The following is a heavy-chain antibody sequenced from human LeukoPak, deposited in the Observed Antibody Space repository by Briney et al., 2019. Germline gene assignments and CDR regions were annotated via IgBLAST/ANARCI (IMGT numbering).Heavy chain of an antibody. CDR3: ARDSRGTVPWYFDV. CDR1: GESISTYS. J-gene: IGHJ2*01. D-gene: IGHD3-22*01. CDR2: INPSGST. V-gene: IGHV4-4*07. Sequence: SETLSLTCTVSGFVSGESISTYSWSWFRQPAGKGLEWLGRINPSGSTNYNPSLKSRVTISEDKSRNQVSLKLNSVTAADTAVYYCARDSRGTVPWYFDVWGRGTLVTVSS.